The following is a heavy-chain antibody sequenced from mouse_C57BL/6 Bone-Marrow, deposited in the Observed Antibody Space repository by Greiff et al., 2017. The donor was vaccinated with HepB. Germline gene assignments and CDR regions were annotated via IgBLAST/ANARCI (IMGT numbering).Heavy chain of an antibody. CDR2: IYPRSGNT. Sequence: VKLVESGAELARPGASVKLSCKASGYTFTSYGISWVKQRTGQGLEWIGEIYPRSGNTYYNEKFKGKATLTADKSSSTAYMELRSLTSEDSAVYFCARERIYYGPRGVFDVWGTGTTVTVSS. V-gene: IGHV1-81*01. CDR1: GYTFTSYG. CDR3: ARERIYYGPRGVFDV. D-gene: IGHD2-1*01. J-gene: IGHJ1*03.